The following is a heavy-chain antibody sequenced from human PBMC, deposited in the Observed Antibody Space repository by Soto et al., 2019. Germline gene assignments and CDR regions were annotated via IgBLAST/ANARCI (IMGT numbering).Heavy chain of an antibody. V-gene: IGHV3-23*01. CDR1: GFTFSSYA. D-gene: IGHD3-9*01. CDR3: TKGPDIFSSYGDY. CDR2: ISGSGGST. J-gene: IGHJ4*02. Sequence: EVQLLESGGGLVQPGGSLRLSCAASGFTFSSYAMSWVRQAPGKGLEWVSAISGSGGSTYYADSVKGRFTISRDNSKNTMYLQMNSLRAEDTAVYYCTKGPDIFSSYGDYWGQGTLVTVSS.